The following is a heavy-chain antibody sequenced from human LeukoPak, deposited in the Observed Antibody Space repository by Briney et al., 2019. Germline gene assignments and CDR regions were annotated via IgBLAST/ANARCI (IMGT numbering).Heavy chain of an antibody. CDR1: GFTFSSYE. J-gene: IGHJ5*02. CDR3: AKSVAGNLNWFDP. Sequence: TGGSLTLSCAVSGFTFSSYEMNWVRQAPGKGLEWVAYISSSGGIIYYADSVKGRFTISRDNSKNSLYLQMNSLRAEDTAVYYCAKSVAGNLNWFDPWGQGTLVTVSS. D-gene: IGHD6-19*01. CDR2: ISSSGGII. V-gene: IGHV3-48*03.